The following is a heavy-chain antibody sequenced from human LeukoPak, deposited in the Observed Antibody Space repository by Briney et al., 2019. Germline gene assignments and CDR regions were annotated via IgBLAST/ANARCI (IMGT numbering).Heavy chain of an antibody. CDR2: MSYDGSNK. D-gene: IGHD6-19*01. Sequence: GGSLRLSCSASGFTFSSYAMYWVRQAPGKGLEWVALMSYDGSNKYYADSVKGRFTISRDNSKNTLYLQMNSLRAEDTAVYYCAREGREWLSVGIDYWGRGTLVTVSS. CDR1: GFTFSSYA. J-gene: IGHJ4*02. CDR3: AREGREWLSVGIDY. V-gene: IGHV3-30-3*01.